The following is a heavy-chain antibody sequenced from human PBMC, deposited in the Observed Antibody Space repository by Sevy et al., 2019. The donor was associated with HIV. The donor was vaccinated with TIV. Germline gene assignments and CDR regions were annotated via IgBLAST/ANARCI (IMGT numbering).Heavy chain of an antibody. CDR2: ISYDGSNK. CDR3: ARVYCSSTSCYYYYYYGMDV. J-gene: IGHJ6*02. Sequence: GGSLRLSCAASGFTFSSYAMHWVRQAPGKGLEWVAVISYDGSNKYYADSVKGRFTISRDNSKNTLYLQMNSLRAEDTAVYYCARVYCSSTSCYYYYYYGMDVWGQGTTVTASS. D-gene: IGHD2-2*01. CDR1: GFTFSSYA. V-gene: IGHV3-30*04.